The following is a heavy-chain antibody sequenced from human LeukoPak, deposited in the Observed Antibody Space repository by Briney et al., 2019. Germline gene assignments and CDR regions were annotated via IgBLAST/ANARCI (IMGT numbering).Heavy chain of an antibody. J-gene: IGHJ4*02. Sequence: SETLSLTCTVSGGSISRDGYYWRWIRQPAGKGLDWIGQIYSSGNTNYNPSLKNRVTISVDTSRNQFFLNLRSVTAADRAIYYCVRDPSAMVFDYWGQGILVTVSS. V-gene: IGHV4-61*09. CDR1: GGSISRDGYY. D-gene: IGHD3-10*01. CDR3: VRDPSAMVFDY. CDR2: IYSSGNT.